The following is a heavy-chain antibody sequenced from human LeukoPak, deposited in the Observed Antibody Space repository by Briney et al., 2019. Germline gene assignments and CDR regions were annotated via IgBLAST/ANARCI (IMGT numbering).Heavy chain of an antibody. CDR1: GGTFSSYA. D-gene: IGHD4-17*01. V-gene: IGHV1-69*04. CDR2: IIPILGIA. CDR3: ARQVYGDYGNSLF. Sequence: SVKVSCKASGGTFSSYATSWVRQAPGQGLEWMGRIIPILGIANYAQKFQGRLTITADKSTSTAYMELSSLRSEDTAVYYCARQVYGDYGNSLFWGQGTLVTVSS. J-gene: IGHJ4*02.